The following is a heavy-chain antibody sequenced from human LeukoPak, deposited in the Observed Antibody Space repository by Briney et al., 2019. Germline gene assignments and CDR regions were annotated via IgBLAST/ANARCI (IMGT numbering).Heavy chain of an antibody. V-gene: IGHV3-30*02. J-gene: IGHJ6*03. CDR2: IRYDGSNK. Sequence: GGSLRLSCAASGFTFSSYGMHWVRQAPGKGLEWVAFIRYDGSNKYYADSVKGRFTISRDNAKNSLYLQMNSLRAEDTALYYCARDLVSDYDFWSGYSYYYYYMDVWGKGTTVTVSS. D-gene: IGHD3-3*01. CDR3: ARDLVSDYDFWSGYSYYYYYMDV. CDR1: GFTFSSYG.